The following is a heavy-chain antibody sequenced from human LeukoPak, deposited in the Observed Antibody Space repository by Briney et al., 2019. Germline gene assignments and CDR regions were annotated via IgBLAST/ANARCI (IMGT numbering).Heavy chain of an antibody. CDR2: IKQDGSEK. V-gene: IGHV3-7*01. CDR1: GFTFSNYA. CDR3: ARDYSYGRSRTAYGDYEVSMPFDY. Sequence: GGSLRLSCAASGFTFSNYAMSWVRQAPGKGLEWVANIKQDGSEKYYADSVKGRFTISRDNSKNTLYLQMNSLRAEDTAVYYCARDYSYGRSRTAYGDYEVSMPFDYWGPGTLVTVSS. D-gene: IGHD4-17*01. J-gene: IGHJ4*01.